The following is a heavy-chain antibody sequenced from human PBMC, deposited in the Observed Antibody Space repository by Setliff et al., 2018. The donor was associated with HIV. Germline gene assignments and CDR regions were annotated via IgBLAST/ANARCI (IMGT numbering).Heavy chain of an antibody. J-gene: IGHJ4*02. V-gene: IGHV3-74*01. CDR1: GFTFSSYS. Sequence: PGGSLRLSCAASGFTFSSYSMIWVRQAPGKGLVWVFGMNTDGSSTRYADSVKGRFTISRDKSKNTLYLQMNTLRADDTAVYYCAKDSYRASRGPYYFDYWGQGTLVTVSS. CDR3: AKDSYRASRGPYYFDY. CDR2: MNTDGSST. D-gene: IGHD3-10*01.